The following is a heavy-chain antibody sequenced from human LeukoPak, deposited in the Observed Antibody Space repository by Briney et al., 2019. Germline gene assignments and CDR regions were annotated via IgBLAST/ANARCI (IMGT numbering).Heavy chain of an antibody. Sequence: GGSLRLSCAASGFTFGTYSMNWVRQAPGKGLEWVSTIGGSGGSTYYADSVKGRFTISRDNSKNTLYLQMNSLRAEDTAVYYYAKGDYYGSARTAFDIWGQGTMVTVSS. J-gene: IGHJ3*02. D-gene: IGHD3-10*01. CDR2: IGGSGGST. V-gene: IGHV3-23*01. CDR3: AKGDYYGSARTAFDI. CDR1: GFTFGTYS.